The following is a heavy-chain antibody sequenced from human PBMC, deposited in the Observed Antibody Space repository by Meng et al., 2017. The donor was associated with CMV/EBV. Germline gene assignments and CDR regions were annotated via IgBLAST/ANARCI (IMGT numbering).Heavy chain of an antibody. Sequence: GESLKISCAASGFTFSSHEMNWVRQAPGKGLEWVSYISNTGSTIYYADSVRGRFTISRDNAKNSLYLQMNSLRAEDTALYYSARDFALWYYYGMDVWGQGTTVTVSS. CDR2: ISNTGSTI. CDR3: ARDFALWYYYGMDV. J-gene: IGHJ6*02. CDR1: GFTFSSHE. D-gene: IGHD3-16*01. V-gene: IGHV3-48*03.